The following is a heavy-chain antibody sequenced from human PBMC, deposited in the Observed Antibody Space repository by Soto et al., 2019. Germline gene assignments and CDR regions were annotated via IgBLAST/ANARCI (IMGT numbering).Heavy chain of an antibody. Sequence: QVQLVESGGGVVQPGRSLRLSCAASGFTSSSYAMHWVRQAPGKGLEWVAVISYDGSNKYYADSVKGRFTISRDNSKNTLYLQMNSLRAEDTAVYYCARALHVDTAMVTGVDYWGQGTLVTGSS. J-gene: IGHJ4*02. V-gene: IGHV3-30-3*01. CDR2: ISYDGSNK. CDR1: GFTSSSYA. D-gene: IGHD5-18*01. CDR3: ARALHVDTAMVTGVDY.